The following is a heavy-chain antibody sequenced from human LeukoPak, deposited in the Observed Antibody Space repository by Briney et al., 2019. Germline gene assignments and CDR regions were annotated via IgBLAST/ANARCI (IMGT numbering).Heavy chain of an antibody. D-gene: IGHD2/OR15-2a*01. CDR1: GFTVRSNY. J-gene: IGHJ6*02. CDR2: IHSGGDT. V-gene: IGHV3-53*01. Sequence: GGSLRLSCAASGFTVRSNYMSWVRQAPGKGPEWVSVIHSGGDTYYADSVKGRFTVSRDNSKNMVYLQMNNLRAEDTAMYYCARDLTSVYAMDVWGQGTTVTVSS. CDR3: ARDLTSVYAMDV.